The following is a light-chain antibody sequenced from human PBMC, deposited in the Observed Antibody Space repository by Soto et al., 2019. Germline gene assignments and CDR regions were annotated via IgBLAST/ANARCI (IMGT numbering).Light chain of an antibody. J-gene: IGLJ1*01. Sequence: QSALTQSASVSGSPGQSITISCTGTSSDVGAYNYVSWYQQHPGKAPKLIIYDVSNRPSGVSNRFPGSKSGNTASLTISSLRAEDEADYYCSSFTSSSTRVFGIGTKVNVL. CDR2: DVS. V-gene: IGLV2-14*01. CDR3: SSFTSSSTRV. CDR1: SSDVGAYNY.